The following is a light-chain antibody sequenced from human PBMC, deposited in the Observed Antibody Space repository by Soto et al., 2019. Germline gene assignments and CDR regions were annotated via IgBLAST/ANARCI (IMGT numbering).Light chain of an antibody. J-gene: IGKJ5*01. CDR3: QQRSSWPPTIT. V-gene: IGKV3D-20*02. Sequence: EIVLTQSPGTLSLSPGERATLSCRASQSVSSSHLAWYQHKPGQAPRLLIYAASSRATGSPDRFSGGGSGTDFTLTISRLEPEDFAVYYCQQRSSWPPTITFGQGTRLDIK. CDR1: QSVSSSH. CDR2: AAS.